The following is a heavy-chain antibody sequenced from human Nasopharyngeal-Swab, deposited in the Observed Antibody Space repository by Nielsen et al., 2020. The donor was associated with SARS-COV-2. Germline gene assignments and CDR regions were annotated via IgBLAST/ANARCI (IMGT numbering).Heavy chain of an antibody. CDR3: ARGRDFSFDS. CDR1: GDSVSSHSAG. V-gene: IGHV6-1*01. J-gene: IGHJ4*02. CDR2: TLYRSKWYN. D-gene: IGHD3-3*01. Sequence: SETLSLTCAISGDSVSSHSAGWNWIRQSPSRGLEWLGMTLYRSKWYNDYAESVKSRIAVNPDTSKNQFSLQLNSATPEDTAVYYCARGRDFSFDSWGQGTLVTASS.